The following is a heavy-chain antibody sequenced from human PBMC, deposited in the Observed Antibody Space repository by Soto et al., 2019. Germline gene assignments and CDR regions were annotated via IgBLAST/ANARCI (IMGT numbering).Heavy chain of an antibody. CDR2: INPNRGGT. V-gene: IGHV1-2*02. D-gene: IGHD4-17*01. Sequence: QVQLVQSGAEVKKPGASVKVSCKASGYTFTGYYMHWVRQAPGQGLAWMGWINPNRGGTNYAPKVQGRVTMTRDTSISTAYMELSRLRSDDTAVYYCARDAGEYGDYLYWGKGTLVTVSS. CDR3: ARDAGEYGDYLY. J-gene: IGHJ4*02. CDR1: GYTFTGYY.